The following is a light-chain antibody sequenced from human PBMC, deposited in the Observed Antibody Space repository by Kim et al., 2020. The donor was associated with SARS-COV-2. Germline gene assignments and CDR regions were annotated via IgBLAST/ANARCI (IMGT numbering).Light chain of an antibody. J-gene: IGLJ1*01. CDR2: DVS. Sequence: QSITIYCTGNSSDVGGYNYVSWYQQHPGKAPKLMIYDVSNRPSGVSNRFSGSKSGNTAYLTISGLQAEDEADYYCSSYTSSSTLYVFGTGTKVTVL. CDR1: SSDVGGYNY. V-gene: IGLV2-14*03. CDR3: SSYTSSSTLYV.